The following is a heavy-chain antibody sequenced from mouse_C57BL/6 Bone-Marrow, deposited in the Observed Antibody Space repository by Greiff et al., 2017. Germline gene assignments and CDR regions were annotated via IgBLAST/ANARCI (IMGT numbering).Heavy chain of an antibody. Sequence: VHVKQSGAELVRPGASVKLSCTASGFNIKDYYMHWVKQRPEQGLEWIGRIDPEDGDTEYAPQFQGKATMTADTSSNTAYLQLSSLTSEDTAVYYCTTRGIWRGFAYWGQGTLVTVSA. D-gene: IGHD1-1*02. CDR1: GFNIKDYY. CDR3: TTRGIWRGFAY. V-gene: IGHV14-1*01. J-gene: IGHJ3*01. CDR2: IDPEDGDT.